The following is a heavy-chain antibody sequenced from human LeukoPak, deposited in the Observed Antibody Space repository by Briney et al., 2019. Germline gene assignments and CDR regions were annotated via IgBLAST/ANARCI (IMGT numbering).Heavy chain of an antibody. J-gene: IGHJ6*03. CDR3: ARDRGGFSDMDV. CDR2: IKQDGSDK. D-gene: IGHD3-16*01. V-gene: IGHV3-7*01. CDR1: GFTFSSYW. Sequence: GGSLRLSCAASGFTFSSYWMSWVRQAPGKGLEWVANIKQDGSDKYYVDSVKGRFTISRDNAKNSLHLQMNSLRVEDTAVYYCARDRGGFSDMDVWGKGTTVTVSS.